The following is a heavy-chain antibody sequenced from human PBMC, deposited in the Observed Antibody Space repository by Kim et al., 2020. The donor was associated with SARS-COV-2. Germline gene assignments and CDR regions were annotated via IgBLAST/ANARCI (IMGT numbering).Heavy chain of an antibody. J-gene: IGHJ4*02. CDR1: GFTFSSYA. V-gene: IGHV3-23*01. Sequence: GGSLRLSCAASGFTFSSYAMSWVRQAPGKGLEWVSAISGSGGSTYYADSVKGRFTISRDNSKNTLYLQMNSLRAEDTAVYYCAKPSIAAAATLYYFDYWGQGALVTVSS. D-gene: IGHD6-13*01. CDR2: ISGSGGST. CDR3: AKPSIAAAATLYYFDY.